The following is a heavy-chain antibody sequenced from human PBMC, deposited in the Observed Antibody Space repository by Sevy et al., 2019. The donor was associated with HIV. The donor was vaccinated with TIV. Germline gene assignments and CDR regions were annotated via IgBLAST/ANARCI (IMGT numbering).Heavy chain of an antibody. D-gene: IGHD3-22*01. CDR1: GYTLSRLS. CDR2: FDPEDDET. J-gene: IGHJ4*02. CDR3: ATAKDYYENSGDPFDY. V-gene: IGHV1-24*01. Sequence: ASVKVSCKVSGYTLSRLSMHWVRQGPGKGLEWMGCFDPEDDETIYAQKFQGRVTMTEDTSTDTAYMELSSLRFEDTAVYYCATAKDYYENSGDPFDYWGQGTLVTVSS.